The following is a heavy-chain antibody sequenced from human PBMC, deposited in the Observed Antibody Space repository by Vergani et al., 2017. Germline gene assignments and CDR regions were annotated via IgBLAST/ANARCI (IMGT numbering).Heavy chain of an antibody. CDR1: GGTFSSYT. D-gene: IGHD6-19*01. Sequence: QVQLVQSGAEVKKPGSSVKVSCKASGGTFSSYTISWVRQAPGQGLEWMGRIIPILGIANYAQKFQGRVTITADKSTSTAYMELSRLRSDDTAVYYCARDLGIAVPPHYYYYGMDVWGQGTTVTVSS. J-gene: IGHJ6*02. CDR3: ARDLGIAVPPHYYYYGMDV. V-gene: IGHV1-69*08. CDR2: IIPILGIA.